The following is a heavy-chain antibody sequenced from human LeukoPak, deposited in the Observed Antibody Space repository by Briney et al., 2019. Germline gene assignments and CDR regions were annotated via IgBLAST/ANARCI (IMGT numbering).Heavy chain of an antibody. V-gene: IGHV1-2*02. J-gene: IGHJ4*02. Sequence: EASVKVSCKASGYTFTGYYMHWVRQAPGQGLEWMGWINPNSGGTNYAQKFQGRVTMTRDTSISTAYMELSRLRSDDTAVYYCARDSLGSIAAAGTNDYWGQETLVTVSS. CDR1: GYTFTGYY. CDR2: INPNSGGT. D-gene: IGHD6-13*01. CDR3: ARDSLGSIAAAGTNDY.